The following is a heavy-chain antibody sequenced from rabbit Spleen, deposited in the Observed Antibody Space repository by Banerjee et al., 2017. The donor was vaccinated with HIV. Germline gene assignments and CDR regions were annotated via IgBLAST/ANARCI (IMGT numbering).Heavy chain of an antibody. CDR3: ARDLVTVIGWNFNL. V-gene: IGHV1S45*01. Sequence: EQLEESGGGLVKPEGSLTLTCKASGVSFSDKDVMCWVRQAPGKGLEWISCINIVTGKDVYATWAKGRFIMSSTSSTTVTLQMTSLTAADTATYICARDLVTVIGWNFNLWGPATPVTVS. J-gene: IGHJ4*01. CDR2: INIVTGKD. CDR1: GVSFSDKDV. D-gene: IGHD5-1*01.